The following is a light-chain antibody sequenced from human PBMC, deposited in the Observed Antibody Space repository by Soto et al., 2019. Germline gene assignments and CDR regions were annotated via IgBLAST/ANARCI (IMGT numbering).Light chain of an antibody. CDR3: QQDYNLPIT. V-gene: IGKV3D-7*01. J-gene: IGKJ5*01. CDR2: GAS. CDR1: QSISSSY. Sequence: LAPGQGSTLSCRVSQSISSSYLSGYQQRPGQAPRLLIYGASTRATGIPARFSGSGRGSGTDFTLTISSLQPEDFAVYYCQQDYNLPITFGQGTRLEIK.